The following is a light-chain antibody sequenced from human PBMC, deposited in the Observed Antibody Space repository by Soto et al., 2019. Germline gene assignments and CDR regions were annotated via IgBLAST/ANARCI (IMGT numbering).Light chain of an antibody. CDR3: QQYGSSLPVT. V-gene: IGKV3-20*01. CDR2: GAS. Sequence: EIVLTQSPGTLSLSPGERATLSCRASQSVSSTYLAWYQQKPGQAPRLLIYGASSRATGIPDRFSGSGSGTDFTLTISRLKPEDFAVYYCQQYGSSLPVTFGQGTRLEI. CDR1: QSVSSTY. J-gene: IGKJ5*01.